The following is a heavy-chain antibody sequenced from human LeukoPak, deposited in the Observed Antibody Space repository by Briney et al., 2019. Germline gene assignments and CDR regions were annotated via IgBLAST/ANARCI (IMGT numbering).Heavy chain of an antibody. CDR2: INHSGST. CDR3: ARAQTLIVATIFLDAFDI. Sequence: ASETLSLTCAVYGGSFSGYYWSWIRQPPGKGLEWIGEINHSGSTNYNPSLKSRVTISVDTSKNQFSLKLSSVTAADTAVCYCARAQTLIVATIFLDAFDIWGQGTMVTVSS. D-gene: IGHD5-12*01. J-gene: IGHJ3*02. V-gene: IGHV4-34*01. CDR1: GGSFSGYY.